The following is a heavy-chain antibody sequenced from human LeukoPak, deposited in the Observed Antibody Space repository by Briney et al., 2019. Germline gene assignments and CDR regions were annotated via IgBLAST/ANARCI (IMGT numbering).Heavy chain of an antibody. D-gene: IGHD6-6*01. V-gene: IGHV3-7*01. CDR3: ASTRSSDFDY. J-gene: IGHJ4*02. Sequence: PGGSLRLSCVGSGFTFSRYWLNWVRQAPGKGLEWVANMNQDGSEMYYLDSVKGRFTISRDNSKNTLYLQLNSLRAEDTAVYYCASTRSSDFDYWGQGTLVTVSS. CDR2: MNQDGSEM. CDR1: GFTFSRYW.